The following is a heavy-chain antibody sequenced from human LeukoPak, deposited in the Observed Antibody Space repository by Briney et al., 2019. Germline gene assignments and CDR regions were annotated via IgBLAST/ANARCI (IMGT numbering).Heavy chain of an antibody. D-gene: IGHD1-1*01. Sequence: GRSLRLSCAASGFTFSSYAMHWVRQAPGKGLEWVAVISYDGSNKYYADSVKGRLTISRDNSKNTLYLQMNSLRAEDTAVYYCARDQFTGTLSNWGQGTLVTVSS. V-gene: IGHV3-30-3*01. J-gene: IGHJ4*02. CDR1: GFTFSSYA. CDR2: ISYDGSNK. CDR3: ARDQFTGTLSN.